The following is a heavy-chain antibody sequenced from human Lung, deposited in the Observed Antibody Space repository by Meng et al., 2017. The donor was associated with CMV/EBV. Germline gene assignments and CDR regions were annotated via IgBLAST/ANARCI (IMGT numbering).Heavy chain of an antibody. J-gene: IGHJ6*02. D-gene: IGHD3-22*01. V-gene: IGHV2-26*01. CDR2: IFSNDEK. Sequence: SGPTLVQPTETLTLTCTVSGFSLSNARMGVSWIRQPPGKALEWLAHIFSNDEKSYSTSLKSRLTISKDTSKSQVVLTMTNMDPVDTATYYCARHLPTYYYDSSGYYYPYYYYGMDVWGQGTTVTVSS. CDR1: GFSLSNARMG. CDR3: ARHLPTYYYDSSGYYYPYYYYGMDV.